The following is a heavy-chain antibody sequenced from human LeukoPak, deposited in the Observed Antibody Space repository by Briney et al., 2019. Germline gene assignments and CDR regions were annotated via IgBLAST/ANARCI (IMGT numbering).Heavy chain of an antibody. D-gene: IGHD3-22*01. Sequence: GGSLRLSCAASGFTFSSYWMSWVRQAPGKGLEWVANIKQDGSEKYYVDSVKGRFTISRDNAKNSLYLQMNSLRAEDTAVYYCAGGGYDSSGYMDYWGQGTLVTVSS. CDR3: AGGGYDSSGYMDY. CDR2: IKQDGSEK. V-gene: IGHV3-7*04. CDR1: GFTFSSYW. J-gene: IGHJ4*02.